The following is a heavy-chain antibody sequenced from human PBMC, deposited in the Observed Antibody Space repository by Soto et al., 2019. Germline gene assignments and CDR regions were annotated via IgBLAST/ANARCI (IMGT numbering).Heavy chain of an antibody. Sequence: EVQLLESGGGLVQPGGSLRLSCAASGFTFNTYAMSWVRQAPGKGLEWVSSISRSGRSTYYADAVKGRVTISRDNSESTLYLQMNRLRIEDTAVYYCTKERGMGDTECFHHWCQGVLVIVSS. V-gene: IGHV3-23*01. D-gene: IGHD3-16*01. CDR2: ISRSGRST. J-gene: IGHJ1*01. CDR3: TKERGMGDTECFHH. CDR1: GFTFNTYA.